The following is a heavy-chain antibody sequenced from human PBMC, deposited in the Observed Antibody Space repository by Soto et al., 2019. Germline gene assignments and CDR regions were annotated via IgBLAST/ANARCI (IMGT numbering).Heavy chain of an antibody. CDR1: GFTFSNSY. Sequence: EVHLVESGGDLVQPGGSLRLSCAASGFTFSNSYMSWVRQAPGKGLEWVATIKQDGSEKYYVDSVKGRFTISRDNAKNSLYLQINSLRAEDTAVYYCAGPGISAAVWGQGTLVTVSS. CDR3: AGPGISAAV. CDR2: IKQDGSEK. V-gene: IGHV3-7*01. J-gene: IGHJ4*02. D-gene: IGHD6-13*01.